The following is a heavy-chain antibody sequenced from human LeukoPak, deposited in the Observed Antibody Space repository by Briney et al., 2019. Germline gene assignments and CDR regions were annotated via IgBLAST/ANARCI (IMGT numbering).Heavy chain of an antibody. CDR1: GGSFSGYY. J-gene: IGHJ4*02. CDR2: INHSGST. V-gene: IGHV4-34*01. Sequence: PSETLSLTCAVYGGSFSGYYWSWIRQPPGKGLEWIGEINHSGSTNYNPSLKSRVTISVDTSKNQFSLKLSSVTAADAAVYYCARDLDYWGQGTLVTVSS. CDR3: ARDLDY.